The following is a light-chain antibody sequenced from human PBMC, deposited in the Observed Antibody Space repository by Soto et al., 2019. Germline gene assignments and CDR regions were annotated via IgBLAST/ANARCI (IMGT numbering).Light chain of an antibody. CDR3: QQYNSYSWT. J-gene: IGKJ1*01. V-gene: IGKV1-5*03. Sequence: DIQMTQSPSTLSASVGDRVTITCRASQSISSWLAWYQQKPGKAPKLLIYKASSLESGVPSRFSGSGSGKEFTLTISSLQPDDFATYYCQQYNSYSWTLGQGTKVDIK. CDR1: QSISSW. CDR2: KAS.